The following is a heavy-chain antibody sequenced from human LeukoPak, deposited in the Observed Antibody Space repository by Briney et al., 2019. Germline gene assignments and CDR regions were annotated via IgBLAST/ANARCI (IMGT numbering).Heavy chain of an antibody. D-gene: IGHD3-9*01. V-gene: IGHV3-74*01. J-gene: IGHJ4*02. CDR2: INSDGSST. CDR1: GSTFSSYW. CDR3: ARIAHGLRYFDWSPDY. Sequence: GGSLRLSCAASGSTFSSYWMHWVRQAPGKGLVWISRINSDGSSTSYADSVKGRFTISRDNAKNTLYLQMNSLRAEDTAVYYCARIAHGLRYFDWSPDYWGQGTLVTVSS.